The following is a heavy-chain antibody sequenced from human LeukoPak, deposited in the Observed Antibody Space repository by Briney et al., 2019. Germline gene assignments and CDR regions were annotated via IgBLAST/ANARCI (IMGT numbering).Heavy chain of an antibody. CDR3: AQLVTTTTHSFDY. V-gene: IGHV3-30*18. J-gene: IGHJ4*02. CDR2: ISYDGSNK. CDR1: GFTFSSYS. Sequence: GGSLRLSCAASGFTFSSYSMNWVRQAPGKGLEWVAVISYDGSNKYYADSVKGRFTISRDNSKNTLYLQMNSLRAEDTAVYYCAQLVTTTTHSFDYWGQGTLVTVSS. D-gene: IGHD4-17*01.